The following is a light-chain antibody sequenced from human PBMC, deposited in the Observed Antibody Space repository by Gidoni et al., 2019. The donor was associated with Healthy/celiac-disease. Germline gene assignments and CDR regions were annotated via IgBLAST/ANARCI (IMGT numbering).Light chain of an antibody. J-gene: IGKJ1*01. V-gene: IGKV1-5*03. CDR1: QSISSW. CDR3: QQYNSYRT. Sequence: DIQMTQSPSTLPASVGDRVTITCRASQSISSWLAWYQQKPGKAPKLLIYKASSLESGVPSRFSGSGSGTEFTLTISSLQPDDFATYYCQQYNSYRTIGQGTKVEIK. CDR2: KAS.